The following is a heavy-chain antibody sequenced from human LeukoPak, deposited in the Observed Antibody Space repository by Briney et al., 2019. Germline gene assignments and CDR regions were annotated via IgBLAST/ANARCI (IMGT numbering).Heavy chain of an antibody. Sequence: SETLSLTCTVSGDSISSYYRSWIRQPAGKGLEWIGRIYTSGSTNYNPSLKSRVTMSLDTSKNQFSLKLNSVTAADTAVYYCARDSGNYPYYFDYWGQGTLVTVSS. J-gene: IGHJ4*02. D-gene: IGHD1-26*01. CDR1: GDSISSYY. CDR2: IYTSGST. V-gene: IGHV4-4*07. CDR3: ARDSGNYPYYFDY.